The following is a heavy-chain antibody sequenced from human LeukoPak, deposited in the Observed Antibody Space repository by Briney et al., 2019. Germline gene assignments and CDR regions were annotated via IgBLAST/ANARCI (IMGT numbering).Heavy chain of an antibody. CDR3: TRDTEGSLDY. CDR1: GFTFSNSW. CDR2: INRDGSTK. V-gene: IGHV3-7*01. Sequence: GGSLRLSCAASGFTFSNSWMAWVRQAPGKGLQWVAYINRDGSTKHYADSLKGRFTISRDNPKNSLYLQMNNLRADDTAVYYCTRDTEGSLDYWGQGILVTVAS. J-gene: IGHJ4*02. D-gene: IGHD1-26*01.